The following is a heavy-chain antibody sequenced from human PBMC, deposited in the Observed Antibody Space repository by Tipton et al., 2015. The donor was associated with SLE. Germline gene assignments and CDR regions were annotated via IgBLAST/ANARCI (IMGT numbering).Heavy chain of an antibody. Sequence: SLRLSCAASGFTFDDYGMSWVRQAPGKGLEWVSGIHWNGGSTGYADSVKGRFTLSSDNAKNSLYLQMNTLRAEDTALYYCARGGWFGELRLDYWGQGTLVTVSS. CDR3: ARGGWFGELRLDY. CDR1: GFTFDDYG. V-gene: IGHV3-20*04. D-gene: IGHD3-10*01. J-gene: IGHJ4*02. CDR2: IHWNGGST.